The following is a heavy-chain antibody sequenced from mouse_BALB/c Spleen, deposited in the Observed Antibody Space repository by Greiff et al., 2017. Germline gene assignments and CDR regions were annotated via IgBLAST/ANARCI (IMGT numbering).Heavy chain of an antibody. D-gene: IGHD1-1*01. Sequence: DVHLVESGPSLVKPSQTLSLTCSVTGDSITSGYWNWIRKFPGNKLEYMGYISYSGSTYYNPSLKSRISITRDTSKNQYYLQLNSVTTEDTATYYCARSPITTVVARDSWGQGTLVTVSS. J-gene: IGHJ4*01. CDR1: GDSITSGY. CDR3: ARSPITTVVARDS. CDR2: ISYSGST. V-gene: IGHV3-8*02.